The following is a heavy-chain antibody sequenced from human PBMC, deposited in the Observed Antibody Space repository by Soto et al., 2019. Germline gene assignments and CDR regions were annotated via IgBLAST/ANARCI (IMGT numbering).Heavy chain of an antibody. CDR3: ASNGNSGFYYYYYGMDV. CDR2: IYSGGST. CDR1: GFTVSSNY. Sequence: EVQLVETGGGLIQPGGSLRLSCAASGFTVSSNYMSWVHQAPGKGLEWVSVIYSGGSTYYADSVKGRFTISRDNSKNTLYLQMNSLRAEDTAVYYCASNGNSGFYYYYYGMDVWGQGTTVTVSS. J-gene: IGHJ6*02. D-gene: IGHD6-13*01. V-gene: IGHV3-53*02.